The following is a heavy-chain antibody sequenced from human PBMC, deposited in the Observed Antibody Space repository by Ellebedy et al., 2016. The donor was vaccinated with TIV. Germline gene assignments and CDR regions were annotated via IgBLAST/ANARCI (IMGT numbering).Heavy chain of an antibody. CDR3: ATGPNQDFFDY. Sequence: MPSETLSLTCAVYGGSFSGYYWSRIRKPPGKGLEWIGEINHSGSTNYNPSLKSRVTISVDTSKNQFSLKLSSVTAADTTVYYCATGPNQDFFDYWGQGTQVTVSP. CDR1: GGSFSGYY. CDR2: INHSGST. D-gene: IGHD1-14*01. V-gene: IGHV4-34*01. J-gene: IGHJ4*02.